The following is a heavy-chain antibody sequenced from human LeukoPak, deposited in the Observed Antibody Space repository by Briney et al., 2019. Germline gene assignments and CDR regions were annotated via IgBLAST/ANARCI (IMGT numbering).Heavy chain of an antibody. Sequence: SVKVSFKASGGTFSSYAISWVRQAPGQGLEWMGGIIPIFGTANYAQKFQGRVTITADESTSTAYMELSSLRAEDTAVYYCAKDEPGTYSPSDYWGQGTLVTVSS. CDR1: GGTFSSYA. V-gene: IGHV1-69*01. CDR3: AKDEPGTYSPSDY. J-gene: IGHJ4*02. CDR2: IIPIFGTA. D-gene: IGHD3-10*01.